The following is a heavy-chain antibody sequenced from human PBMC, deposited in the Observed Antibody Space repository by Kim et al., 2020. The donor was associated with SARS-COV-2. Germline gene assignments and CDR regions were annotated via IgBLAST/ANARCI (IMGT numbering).Heavy chain of an antibody. J-gene: IGHJ6*02. Sequence: SETLSLTCAVYGGSFSGYYWSWIRQPPGKGLEWIGEINHSGSTNYNPSLKSRVTISVDTSKNQFSLKLSSVTAADTAVYYCARFRHAGSYYNGYYYYYGMDVWGQGTTVTVSS. V-gene: IGHV4-34*01. D-gene: IGHD3-10*01. CDR3: ARFRHAGSYYNGYYYYYGMDV. CDR1: GGSFSGYY. CDR2: INHSGST.